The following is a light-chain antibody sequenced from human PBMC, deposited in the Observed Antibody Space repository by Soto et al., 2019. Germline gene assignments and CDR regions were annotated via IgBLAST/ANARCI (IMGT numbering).Light chain of an antibody. V-gene: IGLV2-14*01. CDR2: DVS. Sequence: QSALTQPASVSGSPGQSITISCTGTSSDVGGYNYVSWYQQHPGKAPKLMIYDVSNRPSGVSNRFSGSKSGNTASLTISGLQAEDEADYYCSSYTSSSPLFGTGTKLIVL. J-gene: IGLJ1*01. CDR1: SSDVGGYNY. CDR3: SSYTSSSPL.